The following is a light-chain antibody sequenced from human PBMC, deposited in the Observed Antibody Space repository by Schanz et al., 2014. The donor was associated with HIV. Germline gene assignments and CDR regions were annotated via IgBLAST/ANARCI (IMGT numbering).Light chain of an antibody. CDR3: QSYDSSLRASV. V-gene: IGLV2-8*01. Sequence: QSALTQPPSASGSPGQSVTISCTGTSSDVGGYNYVSWYQQHPGKAPKLMIYEVSKRPSGVSNRFSGSKSGNTASLTISGLQAEDEADYYCQSYDSSLRASVFGGGTKLTVL. J-gene: IGLJ3*02. CDR2: EVS. CDR1: SSDVGGYNY.